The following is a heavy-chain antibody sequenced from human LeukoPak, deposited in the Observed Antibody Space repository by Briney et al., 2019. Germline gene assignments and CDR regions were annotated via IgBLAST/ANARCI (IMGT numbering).Heavy chain of an antibody. CDR3: ARGRYGYCSGDNCPGEIYYFDY. Sequence: GGSLRLSCAGSGFTFSNYSINWVRQAPGKGLEWVSSISPSSHYIYYADSVRGRFTISRDNARNSLYLQMNSLRDEDTAVYYCARGRYGYCSGDNCPGEIYYFDYWGQGTLVTVSS. J-gene: IGHJ4*02. CDR1: GFTFSNYS. CDR2: ISPSSHYI. V-gene: IGHV3-21*04. D-gene: IGHD2-15*01.